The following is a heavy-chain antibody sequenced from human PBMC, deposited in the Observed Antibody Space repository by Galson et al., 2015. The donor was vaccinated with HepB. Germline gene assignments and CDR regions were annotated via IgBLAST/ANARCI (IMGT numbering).Heavy chain of an antibody. CDR2: INGGNGNT. D-gene: IGHD2-2*01. Sequence: SVKVSCKASGFTFTKYVIHWVRQAPGQRLEWMGWINGGNGNTKYSQKFQGRVTITRDTSASTAYMEVSRLRSEDTAVFYCARTPTSLYYYGMDVWGQGTTVTVSS. J-gene: IGHJ6*02. V-gene: IGHV1-3*01. CDR3: ARTPTSLYYYGMDV. CDR1: GFTFTKYV.